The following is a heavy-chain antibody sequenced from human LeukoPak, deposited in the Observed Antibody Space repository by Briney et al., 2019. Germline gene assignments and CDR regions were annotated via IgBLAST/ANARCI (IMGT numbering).Heavy chain of an antibody. Sequence: GGSLRLSCSASGFTFSSYAMHWVRQAPGKGLEYVSAISSNGGSTYYADSVKGRFTISRDNSKNTLYLQVSSLRAEDTAVYYCVKSMVRGINWFDPWGQGTLVTVSS. CDR2: ISSNGGST. D-gene: IGHD3-10*01. V-gene: IGHV3-64D*06. CDR3: VKSMVRGINWFDP. J-gene: IGHJ5*02. CDR1: GFTFSSYA.